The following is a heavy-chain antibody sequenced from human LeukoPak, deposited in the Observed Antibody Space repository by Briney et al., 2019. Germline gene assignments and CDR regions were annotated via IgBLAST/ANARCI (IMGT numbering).Heavy chain of an antibody. Sequence: GGSLRLSCAASGFTFDDYAMHWVRHAPGKGLEWVSGISWNSGSIGYADSVKGRFTISRDNAKNSLYLQMNSLRAEDTALYYCAKDLSGSSLWGQGTMVTVSS. J-gene: IGHJ3*01. CDR1: GFTFDDYA. D-gene: IGHD1-26*01. V-gene: IGHV3-9*01. CDR3: AKDLSGSSL. CDR2: ISWNSGSI.